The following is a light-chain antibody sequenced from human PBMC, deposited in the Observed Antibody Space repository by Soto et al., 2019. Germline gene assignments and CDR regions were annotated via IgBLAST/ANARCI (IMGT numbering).Light chain of an antibody. Sequence: AIQMTQSPSSLSASVGERVTITCRASQGIGNDLGWYQQKPGKAPELLIYAASSLQSGVPSRFSGSVSGTDFTLTISSLQPEDSATYYCHQDYNYPRTFGQGTNVEVQ. J-gene: IGKJ1*01. CDR3: HQDYNYPRT. CDR2: AAS. CDR1: QGIGND. V-gene: IGKV1-6*01.